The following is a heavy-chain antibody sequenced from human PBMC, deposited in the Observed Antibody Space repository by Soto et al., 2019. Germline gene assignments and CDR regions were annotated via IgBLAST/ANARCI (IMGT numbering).Heavy chain of an antibody. D-gene: IGHD6-13*01. CDR3: AKVSSSWYAGFFDL. Sequence: SETLSLTCAVSGGSISSGDYSWNWIRQPPGKGLEWIGYIYYGGSTYYNPSLQSRVTMSVDRSRNQFSLKLNSVTAADTAIYYCAKVSSSWYAGFFDLWGQGTLVTVSS. J-gene: IGHJ4*02. CDR2: IYYGGST. CDR1: GGSISSGDYS. V-gene: IGHV4-30-2*01.